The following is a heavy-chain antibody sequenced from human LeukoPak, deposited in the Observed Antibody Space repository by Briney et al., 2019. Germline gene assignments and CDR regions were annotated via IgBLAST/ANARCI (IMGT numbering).Heavy chain of an antibody. CDR1: GFTFSNYG. D-gene: IGHD4-11*01. V-gene: IGHV3-23*01. CDR2: ISGSGANT. J-gene: IGHJ4*02. CDR3: GKGKSYYSNYDY. Sequence: GGSLRLSCAASGFTFSNYGMSWVRQAPGKGLEWVSVISGSGANTYYADSVKGRFTISRDNSKNTLYLQVNSLRAEDTAVYYCGKGKSYYSNYDYWGQGTLVTVSS.